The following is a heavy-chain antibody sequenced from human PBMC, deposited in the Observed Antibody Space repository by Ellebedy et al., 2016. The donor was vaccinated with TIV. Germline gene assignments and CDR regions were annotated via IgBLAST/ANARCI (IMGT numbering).Heavy chain of an antibody. CDR1: GYTFTGYY. J-gene: IGHJ6*02. CDR2: IHPNSGGT. V-gene: IGHV1-2*02. D-gene: IGHD5-18*01. CDR3: ARDFGTATYTKYYGMDV. Sequence: AASVKVSCKASGYTFTGYYMHWVRQAPGQGLEWMGWIHPNSGGTNFAQRFQGRVTMTRETSISTAYMELSRLSSDDTDVYYCARDFGTATYTKYYGMDVWGQGTTVTVSS.